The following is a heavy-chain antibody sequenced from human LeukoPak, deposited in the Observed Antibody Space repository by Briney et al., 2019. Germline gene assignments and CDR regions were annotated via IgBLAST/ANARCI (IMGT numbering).Heavy chain of an antibody. CDR3: AKVKGWYGEGYFDY. CDR1: GFAVSSNY. D-gene: IGHD3-10*01. J-gene: IGHJ4*02. V-gene: IGHV3-53*01. Sequence: GGSLRLSCAASGFAVSSNYMNWVRQAPGKGLEWVSVIYSDGRTYYADAVKGRFTISRDISKNTLFLEMTSLRAEDTAVYYCAKVKGWYGEGYFDYWGQGTLVTVSS. CDR2: IYSDGRT.